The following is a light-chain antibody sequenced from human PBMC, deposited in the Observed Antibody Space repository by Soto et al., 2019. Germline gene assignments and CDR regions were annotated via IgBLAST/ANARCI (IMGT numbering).Light chain of an antibody. V-gene: IGKV3-11*01. J-gene: IGKJ4*01. CDR1: QSIDTS. CDR3: QHRYSCPLT. Sequence: DIDLTQSPATLSLSLGETAYLSCRASQSIDTSLAWYQQKPGRAPKLLISEASRRATGIPARFSGTGSGTDFTLIISSLEPEDVAVYYCQHRYSCPLTFGAGTKVEI. CDR2: EAS.